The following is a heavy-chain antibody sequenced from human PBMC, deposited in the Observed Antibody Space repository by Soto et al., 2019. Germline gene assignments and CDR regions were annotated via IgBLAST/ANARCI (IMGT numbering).Heavy chain of an antibody. CDR3: ARGITDRLSYDAMDV. J-gene: IGHJ6*02. CDR2: ISSSGSDV. Sequence: GGSLRLSCAASGFSFSNYNMDWVRQAPGKGLEWVSSISSSGSDVYNADSVKGRFAISRDNGKNSLSLQMNTLRAEDTAVYYCARGITDRLSYDAMDVWGQGTTVPSP. V-gene: IGHV3-21*06. D-gene: IGHD3-16*01. CDR1: GFSFSNYN.